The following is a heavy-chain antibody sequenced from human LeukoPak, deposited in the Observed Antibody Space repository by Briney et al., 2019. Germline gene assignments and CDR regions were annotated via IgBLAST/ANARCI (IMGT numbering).Heavy chain of an antibody. V-gene: IGHV3-23*01. J-gene: IGHJ4*02. CDR1: GFTFSSYG. Sequence: GGSLRLSCAASGFTFSSYGMSWVRQAPGKGLEWVSAISGSGGSTYYADSVKGRFTISRDNSKNTLYLQMNSLRAEDTAVYYCAKDLTTYYDILTGYSLYDYWGQGTLVTVSS. D-gene: IGHD3-9*01. CDR2: ISGSGGST. CDR3: AKDLTTYYDILTGYSLYDY.